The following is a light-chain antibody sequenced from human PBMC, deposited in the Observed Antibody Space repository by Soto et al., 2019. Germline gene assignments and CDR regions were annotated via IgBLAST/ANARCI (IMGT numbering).Light chain of an antibody. V-gene: IGKV3-20*01. Sequence: ETVLTQSPGTLSLSPGERATVSCSASQSVGGSSLAWYQQRPGQAPRLLIYDTSKRATGIPDRFSGSGSGTDFTLTISRLEPEDFAVYYCQQYQNSPRTFGQGTKVDI. CDR2: DTS. CDR3: QQYQNSPRT. CDR1: QSVGGSS. J-gene: IGKJ1*01.